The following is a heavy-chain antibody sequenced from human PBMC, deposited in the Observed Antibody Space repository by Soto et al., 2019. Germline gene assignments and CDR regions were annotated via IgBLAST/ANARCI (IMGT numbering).Heavy chain of an antibody. J-gene: IGHJ2*01. V-gene: IGHV3-30-3*01. Sequence: QVQLVESGGGVVQPGRSLRLSCAASGFTFSSYGLLWVRQAPGKGLEWVAVISSDGSNKYHADSVKGRFTISRDNSMDTLYLQMHSLSIEVTAVYYCLRVPGYGGSTWNFDLWGRGNLVTVSS. CDR2: ISSDGSNK. D-gene: IGHD4-17*01. CDR3: LRVPGYGGSTWNFDL. CDR1: GFTFSSYG.